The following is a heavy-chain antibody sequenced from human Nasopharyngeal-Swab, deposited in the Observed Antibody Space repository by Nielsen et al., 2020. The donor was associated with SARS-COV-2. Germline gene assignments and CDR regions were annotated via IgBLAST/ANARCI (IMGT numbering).Heavy chain of an antibody. CDR3: ARDYYDSSGYYNNWFDP. J-gene: IGHJ5*02. Sequence: GESLKISCAASGFTFSSYGMHWVRQAPGKGLEWVAVIWYDGSNKYYADSVKGRFTISRDNSKNTLYLQMNSLRAEDTAVYYCARDYYDSSGYYNNWFDPWGQGTLVTVSS. D-gene: IGHD3-22*01. CDR1: GFTFSSYG. CDR2: IWYDGSNK. V-gene: IGHV3-33*01.